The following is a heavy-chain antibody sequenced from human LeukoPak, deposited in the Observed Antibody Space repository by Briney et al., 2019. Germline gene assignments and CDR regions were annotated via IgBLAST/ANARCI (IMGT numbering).Heavy chain of an antibody. V-gene: IGHV3-66*01. D-gene: IGHD4-17*01. CDR3: ARTSSVTPTPSFDS. CDR1: GFTVSSNY. J-gene: IGHJ4*02. Sequence: GGSLRLSCAASGFTVSSNYMSWVRQAPGRGLEWVSVIYSGGSTYYADSVKGRFTISRDNAKNSLYLQMNSLRAEDTAVYYCARTSSVTPTPSFDSWGQGTLVTVSS. CDR2: IYSGGST.